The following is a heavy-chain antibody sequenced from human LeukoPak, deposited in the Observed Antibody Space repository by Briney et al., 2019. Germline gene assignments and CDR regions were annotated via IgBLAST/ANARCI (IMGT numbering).Heavy chain of an antibody. CDR3: APQQTYSPYNWFDP. J-gene: IGHJ5*02. CDR2: IHPDGSIT. Sequence: GGSLRLSCAASGFTFSSYWMSRVRQAPGTGLVWVSRIHPDGSITTYADSVKGRFTISRDNAKNTLYLQMNSLRAEDTAVYYCAPQQTYSPYNWFDPWGQGTLVTVSS. CDR1: GFTFSSYW. D-gene: IGHD5-12*01. V-gene: IGHV3-74*03.